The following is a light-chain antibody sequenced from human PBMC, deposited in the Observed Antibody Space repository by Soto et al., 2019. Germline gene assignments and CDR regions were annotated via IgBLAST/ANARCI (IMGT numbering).Light chain of an antibody. V-gene: IGKV1-5*03. CDR1: QSISSW. J-gene: IGKJ4*01. CDR2: KAS. CDR3: QNYNSYPLT. Sequence: DIQMTQSPSTLSASVGDRVIITCRASQSISSWLAWYRQKPGKAPKVLIYKASSLESGVPSRFSGSGAGTEFTLTISSLQPDDFATYYSQNYNSYPLTFGGGTKVDI.